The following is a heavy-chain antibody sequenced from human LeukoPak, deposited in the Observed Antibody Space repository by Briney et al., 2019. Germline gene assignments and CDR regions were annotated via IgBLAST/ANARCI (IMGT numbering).Heavy chain of an antibody. CDR2: IKQDGSEK. CDR1: GFTFSSYW. CDR3: ASVGRYDSSGHYYAY. D-gene: IGHD3-22*01. V-gene: IGHV3-7*01. J-gene: IGHJ4*02. Sequence: PGGSLRLSCAASGFTFSSYWMSWVRQAPGKGLEWVANIKQDGSEKYYVDSVKGRFTISRDNAKNSLYLQMNSLRAEDMAVYYCASVGRYDSSGHYYAYWGQGTLVTVSS.